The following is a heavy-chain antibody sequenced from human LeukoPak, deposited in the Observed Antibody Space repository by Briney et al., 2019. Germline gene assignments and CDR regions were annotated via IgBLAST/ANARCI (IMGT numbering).Heavy chain of an antibody. Sequence: ASVKVSCKVSGYTLTELSMHWVRQAPGKGLEWMGGFDPEDGETIYAQKFQGRVTMTEDTSTDIAYMELSSLRSEDTAVYYCATVSSHLVLAFDIWGQGTMVTVSS. CDR1: GYTLTELS. D-gene: IGHD2-15*01. CDR3: ATVSSHLVLAFDI. V-gene: IGHV1-24*01. CDR2: FDPEDGET. J-gene: IGHJ3*02.